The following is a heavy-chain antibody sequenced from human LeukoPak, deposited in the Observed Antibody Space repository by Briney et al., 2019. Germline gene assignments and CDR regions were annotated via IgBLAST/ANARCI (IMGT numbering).Heavy chain of an antibody. CDR2: ISGSGGST. CDR3: AKEQYSSGYRPNWFDP. CDR1: GFTFSSYG. V-gene: IGHV3-23*01. J-gene: IGHJ5*02. D-gene: IGHD3-22*01. Sequence: QSGGSLRLSCAASGFTFSSYGMSWVRQAPGKGLEWVSAISGSGGSTYYADSVKGRFTISRDNSKSTLCLQMNSLRAEDTAVYYCAKEQYSSGYRPNWFDPWGQGTLVTVSS.